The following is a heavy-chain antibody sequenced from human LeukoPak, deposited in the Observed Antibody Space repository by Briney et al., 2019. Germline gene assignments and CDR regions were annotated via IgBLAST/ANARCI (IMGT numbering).Heavy chain of an antibody. CDR2: INPNSGGT. CDR1: GYTFTSYA. J-gene: IGHJ5*02. V-gene: IGHV1-2*04. CDR3: ARAGYCSSTSCAKDWFDP. Sequence: ASVKVSCKASGYTFTSYAMNWVRQAPGQGLEWMGWINPNSGGTNYAQKFQGWATMTRDTSISTAYMELSRLRSDDTAVYYCARAGYCSSTSCAKDWFDPWGQGTLVTVSS. D-gene: IGHD2-2*01.